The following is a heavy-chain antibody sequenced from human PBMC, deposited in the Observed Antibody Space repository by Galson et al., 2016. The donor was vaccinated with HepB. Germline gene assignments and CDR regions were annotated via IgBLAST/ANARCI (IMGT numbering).Heavy chain of an antibody. J-gene: IGHJ4*02. Sequence: SLRLSCAASGFTFSSYSMNWVRQAPGKGLEWIAYIYVLGDTIYYSDSVKGRFPISRDNAKNSLYLQMNSLRDEDTAIYYCVREADYSSGVFDYWGQGILVTVSS. CDR1: GFTFSSYS. CDR3: VREADYSSGVFDY. D-gene: IGHD6-19*01. V-gene: IGHV3-48*02. CDR2: IYVLGDTI.